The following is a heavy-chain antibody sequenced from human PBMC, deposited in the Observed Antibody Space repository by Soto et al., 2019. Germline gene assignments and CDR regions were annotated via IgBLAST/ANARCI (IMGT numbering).Heavy chain of an antibody. Sequence: QVQLVQSGAEVKKPGSSVKVSCKASGGTFSSYAISWVRQAPGQGREWMGGIIPIFGTSNYAQKVQGRVTITADESTSKTYMELRRLRSEDTDVYYCAREYYDSSGYSPGAFDYWGPGTLVTVSS. D-gene: IGHD3-22*01. CDR3: AREYYDSSGYSPGAFDY. CDR2: IIPIFGTS. J-gene: IGHJ4*02. CDR1: GGTFSSYA. V-gene: IGHV1-69*01.